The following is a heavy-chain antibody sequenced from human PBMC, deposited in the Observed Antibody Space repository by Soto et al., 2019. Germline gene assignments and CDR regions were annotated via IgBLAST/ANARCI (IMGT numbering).Heavy chain of an antibody. CDR2: IYYSGST. Sequence: QVQLQESGPGLVKPSQTLSLTCTVSGGSISSGDYYWSWLRQPPGKGLEWIGYIYYSGSTYYNPSLKSRVTISVDTSKNQFSLKLSSVTAADTAVYYCARESFDDDYSNYPKIPYAFDIWGQGTMVTVSS. J-gene: IGHJ3*02. CDR1: GGSISSGDYY. V-gene: IGHV4-30-4*01. D-gene: IGHD4-4*01. CDR3: ARESFDDDYSNYPKIPYAFDI.